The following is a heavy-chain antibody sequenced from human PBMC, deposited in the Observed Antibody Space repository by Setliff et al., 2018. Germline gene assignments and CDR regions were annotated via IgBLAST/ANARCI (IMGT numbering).Heavy chain of an antibody. Sequence: ASVKVSCKASGYIFTAFYMQWVRQAPGLGPEWMGWINPKTGDTNYAQSFRGRVTMTRDTSINTAYMVLSGLRPDDSAIYYCATDSTETPFYSSQSYMEVWGKGTTVTVSS. J-gene: IGHJ6*03. V-gene: IGHV1-2*02. CDR2: INPKTGDT. CDR3: ATDSTETPFYSSQSYMEV. D-gene: IGHD2-15*01. CDR1: GYIFTAFY.